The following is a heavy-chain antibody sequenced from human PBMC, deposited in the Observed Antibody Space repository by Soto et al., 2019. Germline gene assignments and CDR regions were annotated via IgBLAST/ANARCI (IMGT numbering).Heavy chain of an antibody. D-gene: IGHD5-18*01. Sequence: QVQLVQSGADVKKPGSSVKVSCRASGGSFSTYAFSWVRQAPGQGLEWMGGIIPLFGAGNYAQKFQGRVTITADRSTSTVYMELSSLSSEDTAVYYCARGDDGYSYGSPPGIYWGQGTLVTVSS. CDR3: ARGDDGYSYGSPPGIY. J-gene: IGHJ4*02. CDR1: GGSFSTYA. CDR2: IIPLFGAG. V-gene: IGHV1-69*06.